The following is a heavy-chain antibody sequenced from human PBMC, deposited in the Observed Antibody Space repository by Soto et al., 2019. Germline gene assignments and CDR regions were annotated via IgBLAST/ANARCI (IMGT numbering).Heavy chain of an antibody. D-gene: IGHD2-21*02. J-gene: IGHJ4*02. V-gene: IGHV4-34*01. CDR3: ARTTAAIHLNY. CDR1: GGSLSGNY. CDR2: THHSGST. Sequence: QAQLQQWGTGLLKPSETLSLTCAVYGGSLSGNYWGWIRQPPGKGLEWIGETHHSGSTAYNPSLTSRVTFSVDTSRNQFSLKLNSVTAAYTAVCYCARTTAAIHLNYWGQGTLVTVSS.